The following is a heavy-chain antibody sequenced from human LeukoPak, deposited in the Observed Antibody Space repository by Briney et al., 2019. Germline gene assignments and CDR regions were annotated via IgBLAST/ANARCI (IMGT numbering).Heavy chain of an antibody. V-gene: IGHV4-59*11. J-gene: IGHJ4*02. D-gene: IGHD6-6*01. CDR3: ARVKSSSFFFTFDY. CDR2: IYYSGST. CDR1: GGSISSHY. Sequence: SETLSLTCTVSGGSISSHYWSWIRQPLGKGLEWIGYIYYSGSTNYNPSLKSRVTISVDTSKNQFSLKLSSVTAADTAVYCCARVKSSSFFFTFDYWGQGTLVTVSS.